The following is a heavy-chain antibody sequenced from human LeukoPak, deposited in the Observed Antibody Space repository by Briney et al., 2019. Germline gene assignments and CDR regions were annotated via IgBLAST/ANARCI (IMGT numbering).Heavy chain of an antibody. CDR1: GFTFNTYP. CDR3: VREGLRPYFDY. CDR2: ITGSGSNT. J-gene: IGHJ4*02. Sequence: PGGSLRLSCAASGFTFNTYPMSCVRQAPGKGLEWVSAITGSGSNTYYADSVKGRFTISRDNSKNTLYLLMNSLRGEDTAVYYCVREGLRPYFDYWGQGTLVTVSS. V-gene: IGHV3-23*01.